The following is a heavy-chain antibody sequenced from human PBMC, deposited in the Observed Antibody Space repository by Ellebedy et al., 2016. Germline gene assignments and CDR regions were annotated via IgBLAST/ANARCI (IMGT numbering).Heavy chain of an antibody. CDR1: GYTFTSYY. V-gene: IGHV1-46*01. CDR2: INPSGGST. CDR3: ARDLMVRGVIDYYYGMDV. Sequence: ASVKVSXKASGYTFTSYYMHWVRQAPGQGLEWMGIINPSGGSTSYAQKFQGRVTMTRDTSTSTVYMELSSLRSEDTAVYYCARDLMVRGVIDYYYGMDVWGQGTTVTVSS. D-gene: IGHD3-10*01. J-gene: IGHJ6*02.